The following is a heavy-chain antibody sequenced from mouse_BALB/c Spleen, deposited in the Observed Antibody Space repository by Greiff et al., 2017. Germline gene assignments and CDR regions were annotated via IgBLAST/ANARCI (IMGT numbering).Heavy chain of an antibody. D-gene: IGHD1-1*01. CDR1: GFNIKDTY. V-gene: IGHV14-3*02. Sequence: VQLKESGAELVKPGASVKLSCTASGFNIKDTYMHWVKQRPEQGLEWIGRIDPANGNTKYDPKFQGKATITADTSSNTAYLQLSSLTSEDTAVYYCARGYYGGGFAYWGQGTLVTVSA. J-gene: IGHJ3*01. CDR2: IDPANGNT. CDR3: ARGYYGGGFAY.